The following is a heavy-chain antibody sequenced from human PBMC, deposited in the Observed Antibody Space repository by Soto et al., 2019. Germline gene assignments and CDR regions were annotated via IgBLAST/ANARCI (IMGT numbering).Heavy chain of an antibody. CDR2: IYGRGGSGGT. D-gene: IGHD3-22*01. V-gene: IGHV4-31*03. CDR3: TRNQGGYFSGIDY. J-gene: IGHJ4*02. Sequence: TLSLTCTVTGDSFTSAGYYWSCIRQHPGKGLEWLGNIYGRGGSGGTLYKPSLKSRITLSVDTSKTQFSLNLSSVTVADTGGSFRTRNQGGYFSGIDYWGQGTPVTVSS. CDR1: GDSFTSAGYY.